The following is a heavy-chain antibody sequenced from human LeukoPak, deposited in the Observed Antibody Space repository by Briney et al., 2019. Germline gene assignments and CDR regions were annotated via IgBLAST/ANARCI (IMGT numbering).Heavy chain of an antibody. CDR3: AREQEIAAAPWFDP. Sequence: SGGSLRLSCAASGFTFSSYEMNWVRQAPGKGLEWVSYISSSGSTIYYADSVKGRFTISRDNAKNSLYLQMNSLRAEDTAVYYCAREQEIAAAPWFDPWGQGTLVTVSS. V-gene: IGHV3-48*03. CDR1: GFTFSSYE. J-gene: IGHJ5*02. D-gene: IGHD6-13*01. CDR2: ISSSGSTI.